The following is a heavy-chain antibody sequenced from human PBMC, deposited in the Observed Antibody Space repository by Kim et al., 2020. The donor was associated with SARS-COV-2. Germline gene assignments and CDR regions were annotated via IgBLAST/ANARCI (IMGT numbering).Heavy chain of an antibody. Sequence: RTSYADSVKGRFIISRDNSKNTLYLQMNSLRAEDTAVYYCAILQLPQVDYWGQGTLVTVSS. V-gene: IGHV3-23*01. CDR3: AILQLPQVDY. J-gene: IGHJ4*02. CDR2: RT. D-gene: IGHD1-1*01.